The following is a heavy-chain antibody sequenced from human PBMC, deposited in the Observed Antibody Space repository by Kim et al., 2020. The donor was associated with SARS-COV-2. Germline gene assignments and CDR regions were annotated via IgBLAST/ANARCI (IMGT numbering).Heavy chain of an antibody. V-gene: IGHV3-33*01. D-gene: IGHD3-10*01. CDR3: ARVYYPYCSSIIWFDP. CDR2: ICYDGSNK. Sequence: AVICYDGSNKYYADSVKGRFTISRDNSKNPLSLQMNSLRAEDTAVYYCARVYYPYCSSIIWFDP. J-gene: IGHJ5*02.